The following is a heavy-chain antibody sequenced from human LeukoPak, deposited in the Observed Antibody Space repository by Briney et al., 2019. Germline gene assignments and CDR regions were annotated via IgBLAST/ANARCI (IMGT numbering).Heavy chain of an antibody. V-gene: IGHV3-30*02. CDR1: GFTFSSYG. Sequence: GGSLRLSCAASGFTFSSYGMHWVRQAPGKGLEGVAFIRYDGSNKYYADSVKGRFTISRDNSKNTLYLQMNSLRAEDTAVYYCALVRGAYYSGLDYWGQGTLVTVSS. D-gene: IGHD3-10*01. CDR2: IRYDGSNK. CDR3: ALVRGAYYSGLDY. J-gene: IGHJ4*02.